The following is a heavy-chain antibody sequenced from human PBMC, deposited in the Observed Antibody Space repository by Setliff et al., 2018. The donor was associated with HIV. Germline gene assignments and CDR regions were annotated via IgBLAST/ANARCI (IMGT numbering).Heavy chain of an antibody. CDR3: ARSIAVAGIGEYWFDP. CDR2: ISYSGST. D-gene: IGHD6-19*01. Sequence: ETLSLTCTVSGGSISSHYWSWVRQTPGKGLEWIGSISYSGSTNHNPSLKSRVTISIDTSKNQFSLKLTSVTAADTAVYYCARSIAVAGIGEYWFDPWGQGTLVTVSS. V-gene: IGHV4-59*11. J-gene: IGHJ5*02. CDR1: GGSISSHY.